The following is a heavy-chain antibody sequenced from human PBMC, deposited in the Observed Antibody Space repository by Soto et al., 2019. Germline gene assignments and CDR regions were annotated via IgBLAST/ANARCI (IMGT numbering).Heavy chain of an antibody. V-gene: IGHV4-39*01. Sequence: QLQLQESGPGLVKPSETLSLTCTVSGGSISSSSYYWGWIRQPPGKGLEWIGSIYYSGSTYYNPSLKSRVTISVDTSKNQFSLKLSSVTAADTAVYYCARGDVDTAMGFADWGQGTLVTVSS. D-gene: IGHD5-18*01. CDR1: GGSISSSSYY. J-gene: IGHJ4*02. CDR2: IYYSGST. CDR3: ARGDVDTAMGFAD.